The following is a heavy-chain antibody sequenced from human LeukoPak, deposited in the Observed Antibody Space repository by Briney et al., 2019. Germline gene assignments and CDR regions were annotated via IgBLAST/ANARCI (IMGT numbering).Heavy chain of an antibody. Sequence: GGSLRLSCAASGLTFSNYAMSWVRQAPGKGLEWVSGISGSGGNTHYADSVKGRFTISRDNAKNSLYLQMNSLRGEDTAVYYCARVLGYYYDSRGHDYWGQGTLVTVSS. CDR1: GLTFSNYA. CDR3: ARVLGYYYDSRGHDY. D-gene: IGHD3-22*01. J-gene: IGHJ4*02. CDR2: ISGSGGNT. V-gene: IGHV3-23*01.